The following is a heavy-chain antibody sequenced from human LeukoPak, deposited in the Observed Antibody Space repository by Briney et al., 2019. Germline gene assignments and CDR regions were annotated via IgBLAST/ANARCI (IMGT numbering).Heavy chain of an antibody. V-gene: IGHV4-39*01. D-gene: IGHD3-10*01. CDR2: ISYSGTT. CDR1: SASISSSPYF. Sequence: PSETLSLTCTVSSASISSSPYFWGWIRQSPGKGLEWIGSISYSGTTYYNPSLKSRLTISVDTSKNRFSLKLNSVTAADTAVYYCAANSADYNTLGSSYKVWGQGTLVTVSS. J-gene: IGHJ4*02. CDR3: AANSADYNTLGSSYKV.